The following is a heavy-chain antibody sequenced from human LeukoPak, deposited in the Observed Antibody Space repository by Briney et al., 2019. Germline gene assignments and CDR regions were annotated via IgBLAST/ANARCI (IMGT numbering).Heavy chain of an antibody. CDR1: GYTFTSYA. J-gene: IGHJ4*02. V-gene: IGHV7-4-1*02. D-gene: IGHD6-19*01. CDR3: ATTYSSGWSPDFDY. Sequence: ASVKVSCKASGYTFTSYAMNWVRQAPGQGLEWMGWINTNTGNPTYAQGFTGRFVFSLDTSVSTAYLQISSLKAEDTAVYYCATTYSSGWSPDFDYWGQGTLVTVSS. CDR2: INTNTGNP.